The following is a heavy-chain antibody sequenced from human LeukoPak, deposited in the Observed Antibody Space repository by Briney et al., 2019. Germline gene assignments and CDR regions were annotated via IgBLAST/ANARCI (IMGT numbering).Heavy chain of an antibody. J-gene: IGHJ4*02. D-gene: IGHD4-17*01. CDR3: ADDYGD. CDR2: IYPSGTT. Sequence: PSETLSLTCSVSGGSVRSYYWSWIRQPAGKGLEWIGRIYPSGTTHYNPSLKSRVSMSVDTSKNHFSLKLTSVTAADTAVYYCADDYGDWGQGTLVTVSS. CDR1: GGSVRSYY. V-gene: IGHV4-4*07.